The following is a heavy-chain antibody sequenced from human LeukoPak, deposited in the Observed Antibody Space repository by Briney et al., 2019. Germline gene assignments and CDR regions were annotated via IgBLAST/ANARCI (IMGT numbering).Heavy chain of an antibody. J-gene: IGHJ3*02. Sequence: GSLRLSCAASGFTFSSYAMSWVRQAPGKGREWVSAISGSGGSTYYADSVKGRFTISRDNSKNTLYLQMNSLRAEDTAVYYCAKPPVVVVAATNWAFDIWGQGTMVTVSS. V-gene: IGHV3-23*01. CDR2: ISGSGGST. CDR3: AKPPVVVVAATNWAFDI. D-gene: IGHD2-15*01. CDR1: GFTFSSYA.